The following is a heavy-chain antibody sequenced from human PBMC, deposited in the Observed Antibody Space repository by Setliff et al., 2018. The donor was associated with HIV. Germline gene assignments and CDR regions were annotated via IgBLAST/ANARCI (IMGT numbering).Heavy chain of an antibody. J-gene: IGHJ6*02. CDR1: GGSLGGYY. V-gene: IGHV4-34*01. CDR3: ARGFGDFSSMIYYYYGMDV. CDR2: VNRSGNT. D-gene: IGHD3-10*01. Sequence: PSETLSLTCAVYGGSLGGYYWSWIRQPPGKGLEWIGEVNRSGNTNYIPSLKSRVTIALDTSKNQFSLNLSSVTAADTAVYYCARGFGDFSSMIYYYYGMDVWGQGTTVTGSS.